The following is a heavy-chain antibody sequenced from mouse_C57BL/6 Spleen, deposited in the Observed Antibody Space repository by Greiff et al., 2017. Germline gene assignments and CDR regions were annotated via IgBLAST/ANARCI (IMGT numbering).Heavy chain of an antibody. CDR3: ARASSSYWYFDV. D-gene: IGHD1-1*01. CDR1: GYAFSSYW. J-gene: IGHJ1*03. V-gene: IGHV1-80*01. Sequence: VQLQQSGASVKISCTASGYAFSSYWMNWVKQRPGKGLEWIGQIYPGDGDTNYNGKFKGKATLTADKSSSTAYMQLSSLTSEDSAVYFCARASSSYWYFDVWGTGTTVTVSS. CDR2: IYPGDGDT.